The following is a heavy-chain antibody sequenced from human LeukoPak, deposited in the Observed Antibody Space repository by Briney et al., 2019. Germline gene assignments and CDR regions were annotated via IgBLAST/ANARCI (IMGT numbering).Heavy chain of an antibody. D-gene: IGHD3-10*02. CDR2: ISSSGSTI. Sequence: QPGGSLRLSCAASGFTFSSYEMNWVRQAPGKGLEWVSYISSSGSTIYYADSVKGRFTISRDNAKNSPYLQMNSLGAEDTAVYYCAELGITMIGGVWGKGTTVTISS. J-gene: IGHJ6*04. V-gene: IGHV3-48*03. CDR1: GFTFSSYE. CDR3: AELGITMIGGV.